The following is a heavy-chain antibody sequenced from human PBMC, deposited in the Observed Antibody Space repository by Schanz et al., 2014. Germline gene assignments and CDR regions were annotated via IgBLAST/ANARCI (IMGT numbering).Heavy chain of an antibody. D-gene: IGHD2-15*01. J-gene: IGHJ4*02. Sequence: EVQLVESGGGLVKPGGSLRLSCAASGFTFSRYSMNWVRQAPGKGLEWVSSISSSSSYIYYTDSVKGRFTISRDNAKNSLYLQMNSLRAEDTAVYYCARDKGGLIPFDYWGQGTLVAVSS. CDR1: GFTFSRYS. CDR2: ISSSSSYI. V-gene: IGHV3-21*01. CDR3: ARDKGGLIPFDY.